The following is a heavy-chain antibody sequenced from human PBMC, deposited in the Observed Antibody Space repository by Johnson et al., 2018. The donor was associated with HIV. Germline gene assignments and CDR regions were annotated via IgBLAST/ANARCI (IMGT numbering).Heavy chain of an antibody. CDR3: ARDPSWNACDI. D-gene: IGHD2-2*01. Sequence: VQLVESGRGLVQPGGSLRLSCAASGFTFSTHWMTWVRQAPGKGLEWVASLRQDGGEKYYVDSVKGRFTISRDNAKNSLYLQMNSLRAEDTALYYCARDPSWNACDIWGQGTMVTVSS. V-gene: IGHV3-7*05. CDR2: LRQDGGEK. J-gene: IGHJ3*02. CDR1: GFTFSTHW.